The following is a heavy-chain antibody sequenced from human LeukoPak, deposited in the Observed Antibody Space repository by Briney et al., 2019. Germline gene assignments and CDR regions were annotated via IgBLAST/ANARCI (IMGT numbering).Heavy chain of an antibody. V-gene: IGHV4-61*01. CDR2: IYYSGST. CDR1: GGSVSSGSYY. D-gene: IGHD3-16*01. Sequence: SETLSLTCTVSGGSVSSGSYYWSWIRQPPGKGLVWIGYIYYSGSTNYNPPLKSRVTISVDTSKNQFSLKLSSVTAADTAVYYCARDLGRSDGMDVWGKGTTVTVSS. CDR3: ARDLGRSDGMDV. J-gene: IGHJ6*04.